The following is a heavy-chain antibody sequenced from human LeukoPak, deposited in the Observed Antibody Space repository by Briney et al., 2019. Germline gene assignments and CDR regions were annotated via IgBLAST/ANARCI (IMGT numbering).Heavy chain of an antibody. CDR3: ARDQRGYSYV. Sequence: PSETLSLTCTVSGGSISSYYWSWIRQPPGKGLEWIGYIYYSGSTNYNPSLKSRVTISVDTSKNQFSLKLSSVTAADTAVYYCARDQRGYSYVWGQGTLVTVSS. CDR2: IYYSGST. CDR1: GGSISSYY. D-gene: IGHD5-18*01. J-gene: IGHJ4*02. V-gene: IGHV4-59*12.